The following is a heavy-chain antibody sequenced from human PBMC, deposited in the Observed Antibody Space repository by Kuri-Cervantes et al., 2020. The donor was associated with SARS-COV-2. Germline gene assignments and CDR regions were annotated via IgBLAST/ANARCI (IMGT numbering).Heavy chain of an antibody. CDR3: ARPLYSNYDLVFWYFDL. D-gene: IGHD4-11*01. Sequence: GSLRLSCTVSGYSISSGYYWGWIRQPPGKGLEWIGSIYHSGSTYYNPSLKSRVTISVDTSKNQFSLKLSSVTAADTAVYYCARPLYSNYDLVFWYFDLWGRGTLVTVSS. J-gene: IGHJ2*01. CDR2: IYHSGST. V-gene: IGHV4-38-2*02. CDR1: GYSISSGYY.